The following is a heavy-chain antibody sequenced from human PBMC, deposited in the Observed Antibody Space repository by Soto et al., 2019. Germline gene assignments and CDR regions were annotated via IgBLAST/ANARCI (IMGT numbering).Heavy chain of an antibody. CDR1: GYTFTSYG. Sequence: ASVKVSCKASGYTFTSYGISWVRQAPGQGLEWMGWISAYNGNTNYAQKLQGRVTMTTDTSTSTAYMELRSLRSDDTAVYYCARGSMTTVTKGGYYYGMDVWGQGTTVTVSS. CDR3: ARGSMTTVTKGGYYYGMDV. CDR2: ISAYNGNT. V-gene: IGHV1-18*01. D-gene: IGHD4-17*01. J-gene: IGHJ6*02.